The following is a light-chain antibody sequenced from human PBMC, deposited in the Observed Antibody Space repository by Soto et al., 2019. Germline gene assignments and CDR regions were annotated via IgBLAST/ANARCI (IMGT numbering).Light chain of an antibody. J-gene: IGLJ2*01. Sequence: QAVVTQPPSASGTPGQRVTISCSGSSSNIGSNTVNWYQQFPGTAPKLVIYNNDERPSGVPDRFSGSKSGTSASLAISGLQSEDEADYSCAAWDDRLNGPVFGGGTKLTVL. CDR1: SSNIGSNT. CDR3: AAWDDRLNGPV. V-gene: IGLV1-44*01. CDR2: NND.